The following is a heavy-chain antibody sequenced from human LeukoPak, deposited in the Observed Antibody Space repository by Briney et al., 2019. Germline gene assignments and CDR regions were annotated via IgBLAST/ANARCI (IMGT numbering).Heavy chain of an antibody. CDR3: ARVSPNTVTTLQYFDY. CDR1: GGSISSYY. V-gene: IGHV4-4*07. CDR2: IYTSGST. Sequence: SETLSLTCTVSGGSISSYYWSWIRQPAGKGLEWIGRIYTSGSTNYNPSLKSRVTISVDTSKNQFSLKVISVTAADTAVFYCARVSPNTVTTLQYFDYWGQGTLVTVSS. J-gene: IGHJ4*02. D-gene: IGHD4-17*01.